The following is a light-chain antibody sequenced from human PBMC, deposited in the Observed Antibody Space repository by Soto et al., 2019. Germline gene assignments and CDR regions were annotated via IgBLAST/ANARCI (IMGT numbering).Light chain of an antibody. Sequence: QSALTQSRSVSGSPGQSVTISCTGTSSDVGGYNYVSWYQQHLGKAPKVIIHNVSERPSGVPDRFSGSKSGNTASLTISGLQAEDEADYYCCSYAGSSWVFGGGTKVTVL. J-gene: IGLJ3*02. CDR3: CSYAGSSWV. CDR2: NVS. V-gene: IGLV2-11*01. CDR1: SSDVGGYNY.